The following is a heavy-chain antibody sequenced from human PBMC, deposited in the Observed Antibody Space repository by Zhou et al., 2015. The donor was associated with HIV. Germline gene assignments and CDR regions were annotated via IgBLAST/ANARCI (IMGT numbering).Heavy chain of an antibody. Sequence: QVQLVQSGAEVKKPGASVKVSCKASGYTFTSYGISWVRQAPGQGLEWMGWISAYNGNTNYAQKLQGRVTMTTDTSTSTAYMELRSLRSDDTAVYYCARGLVGDGSGSYYGIRYYYYGMDVWGQGTTVTVSS. CDR2: ISAYNGNT. V-gene: IGHV1-18*01. CDR1: GYTFTSYG. D-gene: IGHD3-10*01. J-gene: IGHJ6*02. CDR3: ARGLVGDGSGSYYGIRYYYYGMDV.